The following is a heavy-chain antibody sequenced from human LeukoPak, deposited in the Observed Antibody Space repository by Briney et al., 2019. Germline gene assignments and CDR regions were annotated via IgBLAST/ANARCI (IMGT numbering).Heavy chain of an antibody. CDR3: ARDSTRYYFDY. V-gene: IGHV1-18*01. CDR1: GYTFTSYG. J-gene: IGHJ4*02. Sequence: ASVKVSCKASGYTFTSYGISWVRQAPGQGLEWMGWISAYNGNTNYAQKLQGRVTMTRDTSISTAYMELSRLRSDDTAVYYCARDSTRYYFDYWGQGTLVTVSS. CDR2: ISAYNGNT.